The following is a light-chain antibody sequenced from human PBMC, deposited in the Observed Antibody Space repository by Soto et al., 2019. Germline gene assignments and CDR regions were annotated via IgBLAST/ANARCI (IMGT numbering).Light chain of an antibody. V-gene: IGLV2-14*01. CDR1: SSDVGGYNY. CDR3: SSYTSSSTYVL. Sequence: QSALTQPASVSGSPGQSITISCTGTSSDVGGYNYVSWYQQHPGKAPKLMIYDVSNRPSGVSSRFSGSKSGNTASLTISGLQAEDEADYYCSSYTSSSTYVLFGGGTKLTVL. CDR2: DVS. J-gene: IGLJ2*01.